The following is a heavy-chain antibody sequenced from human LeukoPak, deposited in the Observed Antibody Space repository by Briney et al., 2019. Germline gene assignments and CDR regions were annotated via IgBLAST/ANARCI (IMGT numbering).Heavy chain of an antibody. V-gene: IGHV4-39*01. CDR1: GGSIISSDYH. CDR3: ARHCCSGPAKRVFDI. D-gene: IGHD2-15*01. J-gene: IGHJ3*02. CDR2: ISYSGNT. Sequence: SETLSLTCTVSGGSIISSDYHWGRVRQPPGKGLEWIGTISYSGNTDYNPSLRSRVTISVDTSNNQFSLRLGSVTAADTAVYHCARHCCSGPAKRVFDIWGQGTMVTVSS.